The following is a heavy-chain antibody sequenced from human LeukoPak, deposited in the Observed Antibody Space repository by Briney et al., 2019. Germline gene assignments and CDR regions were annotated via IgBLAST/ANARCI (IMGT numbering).Heavy chain of an antibody. CDR3: ARAHSGSYSPIDY. Sequence: GASVKVSCKASGYTFTGYYMHWVRQAPGQGLEWMGWINPNSGGTNYAQKFQGRVTMTRDTSISTAYMELSRLRSDDTAVYYCARAHSGSYSPIDYWGQGTLVTVSS. D-gene: IGHD1-26*01. CDR1: GYTFTGYY. V-gene: IGHV1-2*02. CDR2: INPNSGGT. J-gene: IGHJ4*02.